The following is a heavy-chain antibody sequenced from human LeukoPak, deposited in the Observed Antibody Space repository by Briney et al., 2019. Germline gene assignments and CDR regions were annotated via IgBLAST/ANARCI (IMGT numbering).Heavy chain of an antibody. D-gene: IGHD6-13*01. V-gene: IGHV3-21*01. CDR2: IGSRSIYI. CDR3: ARGHGYDDAFDI. Sequence: GGSLRLSCAASGFTFSTYSMNWVRQAPGKGLEWVSSIGSRSIYIYYADSVKGRFTTSRDNANNSLYLQMNSLRAEDTAVYYCARGHGYDDAFDIRGQGTMVTVSS. CDR1: GFTFSTYS. J-gene: IGHJ3*02.